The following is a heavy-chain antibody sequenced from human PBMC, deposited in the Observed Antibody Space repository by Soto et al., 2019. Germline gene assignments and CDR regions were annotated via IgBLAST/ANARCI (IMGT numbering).Heavy chain of an antibody. CDR2: ISSSSSYI. Sequence: GGSLRLSCAASGFTFSSYSMNWVRQAPGKGLEWVSSISSSSSYIYYADSVKGRFTISRDNAKKSLYLQMNSLRAEDTAVYYCARDLTYCSSTSCYSGYYFDYWGQGTLVTVSS. J-gene: IGHJ4*02. V-gene: IGHV3-21*01. CDR3: ARDLTYCSSTSCYSGYYFDY. CDR1: GFTFSSYS. D-gene: IGHD2-2*01.